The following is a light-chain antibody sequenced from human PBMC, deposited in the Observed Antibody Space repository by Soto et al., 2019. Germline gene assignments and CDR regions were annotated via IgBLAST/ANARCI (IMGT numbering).Light chain of an antibody. V-gene: IGLV1-44*01. CDR2: SND. J-gene: IGLJ2*01. CDR3: AAWDDSLNGVV. CDR1: SSNIGRNT. Sequence: QAVVTQPPSASGAPGQRVTLACSGSSSNIGRNTVHWYQQLPGTAPRLLIHSNDQRPSGVPDRFSGSKSGSSASLAISGVHSEDEADYYCAAWDDSLNGVVFGGGTQLTVL.